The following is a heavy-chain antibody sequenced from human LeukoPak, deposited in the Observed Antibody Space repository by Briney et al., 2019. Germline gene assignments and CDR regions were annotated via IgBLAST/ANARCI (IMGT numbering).Heavy chain of an antibody. D-gene: IGHD1/OR15-1a*01. CDR2: ISSSSSYI. J-gene: IGHJ6*02. V-gene: IGHV3-21*01. Sequence: GGSLRLSCAASGFTFSSYSMNWVRQAPGKGLEWVSSISSSSSYIYYADSVKGRFTISRDNAKNSLYLQMNSLRAEDTAVYYCARENIRDYYYYYGMDVWGQGTTVTVSS. CDR1: GFTFSSYS. CDR3: ARENIRDYYYYYGMDV.